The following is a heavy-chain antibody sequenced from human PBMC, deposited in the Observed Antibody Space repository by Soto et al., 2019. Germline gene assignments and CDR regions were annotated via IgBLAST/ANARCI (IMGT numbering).Heavy chain of an antibody. J-gene: IGHJ5*02. V-gene: IGHV1-69*12. CDR1: GATFGNTA. Sequence: QVQLVQSGAEVKKPGSSVNVSCKTSGATFGNTAVTWVRQAPGQGLEWMGGIVPMFGTANYAQKFQGRVTITADESKNTAYMELRSLRSDDTAVYYCARDGDPGYAFWSGPLGGGRFDPWGQGTLVTVSS. D-gene: IGHD3-3*01. CDR2: IVPMFGTA. CDR3: ARDGDPGYAFWSGPLGGGRFDP.